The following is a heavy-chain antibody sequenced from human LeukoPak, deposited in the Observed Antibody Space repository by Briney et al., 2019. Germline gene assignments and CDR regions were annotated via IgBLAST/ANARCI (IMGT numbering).Heavy chain of an antibody. CDR3: AKGSYDYGDY. CDR2: ISYDGSNK. V-gene: IGHV3-30*18. J-gene: IGHJ4*02. D-gene: IGHD5-18*01. CDR1: GFTFSSYG. Sequence: GRSLRLSCAASGFTFSSYGMHWVRQAPGKGLEWVAVISYDGSNKYYADSVKGRFTISRDNSKNTLYLQMNSLRAEDAAVYYCAKGSYDYGDYWGQGTLVTVSS.